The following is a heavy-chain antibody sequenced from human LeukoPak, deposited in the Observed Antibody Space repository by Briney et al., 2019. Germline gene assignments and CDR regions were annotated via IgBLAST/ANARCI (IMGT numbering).Heavy chain of an antibody. Sequence: PGGSLRLSCAASGFSFSNAWMTWVRQAPGKGLEWVGRIKSKTDAGTTDYAAPVKGRFTISRDDSKNTLYLQMNSLKTEDTAVYYCAKEASDAFDIWGQGTMVTVSS. CDR1: GFSFSNAW. CDR2: IKSKTDAGTT. V-gene: IGHV3-15*01. J-gene: IGHJ3*02. CDR3: AKEASDAFDI. D-gene: IGHD6-6*01.